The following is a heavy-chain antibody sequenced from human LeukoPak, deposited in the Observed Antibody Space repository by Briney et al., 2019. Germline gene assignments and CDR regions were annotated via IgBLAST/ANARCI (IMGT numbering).Heavy chain of an antibody. Sequence: GGSLRLSCAASGFTFSNYAMNWVRQAPGKGLEWVSGISGSGGSTYYADSVKGRFTISRDNSKNTLYLQMNSLRAEDTAVYYCAKDPSRYYYGSGSSYWGQGTLVTVSS. D-gene: IGHD3-10*01. V-gene: IGHV3-23*01. CDR1: GFTFSNYA. CDR3: AKDPSRYYYGSGSSY. J-gene: IGHJ4*02. CDR2: ISGSGGST.